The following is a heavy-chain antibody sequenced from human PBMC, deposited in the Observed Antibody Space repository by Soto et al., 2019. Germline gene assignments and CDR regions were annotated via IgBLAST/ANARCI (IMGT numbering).Heavy chain of an antibody. CDR1: GFTFSSYA. D-gene: IGHD3-16*01. CDR3: AKDLRPHALGPLTFGGVGSDY. Sequence: GGSLRLSCAASGFTFSSYAMSWVRQAPGKGLEWVSAISGSGGSTYYADSVKGRFTISRDNSKNTLYLQMNSLRAEDTAVYYCAKDLRPHALGPLTFGGVGSDYWGQGTLVTVSS. J-gene: IGHJ4*02. V-gene: IGHV3-23*01. CDR2: ISGSGGST.